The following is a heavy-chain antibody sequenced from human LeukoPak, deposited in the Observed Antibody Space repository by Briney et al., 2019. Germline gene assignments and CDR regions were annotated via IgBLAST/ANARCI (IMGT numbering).Heavy chain of an antibody. J-gene: IGHJ4*02. V-gene: IGHV3-11*01. D-gene: IGHD1-20*01. CDR3: ARSAYNWI. CDR1: GFTLSDYV. CDR2: IDPTGESL. Sequence: AGSLRLYCAASGFTLSDYVMAWIRQPPGKGLEWVAYIDPTGESLYYADSVKGRFTISRDNAKNSLFLQMNSLRAEDSAAYYCARSAYNWIWGQGTLVAVSS.